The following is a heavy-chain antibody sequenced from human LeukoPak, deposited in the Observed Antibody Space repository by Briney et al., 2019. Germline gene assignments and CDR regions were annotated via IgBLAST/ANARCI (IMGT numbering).Heavy chain of an antibody. D-gene: IGHD2-2*01. V-gene: IGHV3-30-3*01. J-gene: IGHJ4*02. CDR1: GFTFSSYA. CDR2: ISYDGSNK. Sequence: PGGSLRLSCAASGFTFSSYAMHWVRQAPGKGLEWVAVISYDGSNKYYADSVKGRFTISRDNAKNSLYLQMNSLRDEDTAVYYCARGAVCSGTSCYYVYWGQGTLVTVSS. CDR3: ARGAVCSGTSCYYVY.